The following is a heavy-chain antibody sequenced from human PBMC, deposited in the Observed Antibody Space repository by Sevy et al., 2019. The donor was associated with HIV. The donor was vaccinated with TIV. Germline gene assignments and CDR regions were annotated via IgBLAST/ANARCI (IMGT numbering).Heavy chain of an antibody. CDR3: ATKGVAVDAFDI. J-gene: IGHJ3*02. CDR1: GDSIDSYGSY. Sequence: SETLSLTCSVSGDSIDSYGSYWGWIRQPPGKGLEWIGSIYYTGTTYHNPSLKSRATISVDTSKNEFSLRMTSVTAADTAVYYCATKGVAVDAFDIRGQGTMVTVSS. CDR2: IYYTGTT. D-gene: IGHD5-12*01. V-gene: IGHV4-39*01.